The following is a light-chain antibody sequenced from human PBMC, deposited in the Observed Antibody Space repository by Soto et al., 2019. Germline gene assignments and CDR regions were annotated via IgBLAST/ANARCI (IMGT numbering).Light chain of an antibody. V-gene: IGKV3-20*01. CDR1: QSVSRD. CDR3: QQYDSSPWT. CDR2: GAS. Sequence: TPTPATLSVSPGKRATLPCRASQSVSRDLAWYQQKPGQAPRLLIYGASSRATGIPDRFSGSGAGTDFTLTISRLEPEDFAVYYCQQYDSSPWTFGQGTKVVIK. J-gene: IGKJ1*01.